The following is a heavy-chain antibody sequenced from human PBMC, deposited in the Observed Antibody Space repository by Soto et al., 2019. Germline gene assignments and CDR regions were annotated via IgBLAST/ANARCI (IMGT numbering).Heavy chain of an antibody. V-gene: IGHV1-18*01. CDR3: ARDPTSYYYSGSWFDP. D-gene: IGHD3-10*01. CDR1: GYAFTSYG. Sequence: QVQLVQSGAEVKKPGASVKVSCKASGYAFTSYGISWVRQAPGQGLEWMGWISAYTGYTNYAQKLQGRVTLTTDKSTSTAYMELRSLISDDTAVYYCARDPTSYYYSGSWFDPWGQGTLVTVSS. J-gene: IGHJ5*02. CDR2: ISAYTGYT.